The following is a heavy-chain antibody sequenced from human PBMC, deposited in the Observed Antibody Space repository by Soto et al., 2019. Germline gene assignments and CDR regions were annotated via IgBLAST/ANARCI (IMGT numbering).Heavy chain of an antibody. V-gene: IGHV4-59*08. D-gene: IGHD4-4*01. CDR1: GGSISSYY. J-gene: IGHJ6*03. Sequence: QVQLQESGPGLVKPSETLSLTCTVSGGSISSYYWSWIRQPPGKGLEWIGYIYYSGSTNYNPSLKSRVTISVDTSKNQFSLKLSSVNAADTAVYYCARRVTTAYYYYYMDVWGKGTTVTVSS. CDR2: IYYSGST. CDR3: ARRVTTAYYYYYMDV.